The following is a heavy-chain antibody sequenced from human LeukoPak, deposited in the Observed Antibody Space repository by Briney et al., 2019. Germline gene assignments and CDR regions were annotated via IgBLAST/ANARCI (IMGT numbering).Heavy chain of an antibody. D-gene: IGHD2-2*01. V-gene: IGHV1-18*01. J-gene: IGHJ4*02. Sequence: GASVKVSCKASGYSFSTFGFSWVRQAPGQGLEWMGWIAAYNGNTNYAQMFQGRVTLTTDTSTSTAYMELRSLGSDDTAVYYCARESCTSTNCYFEYWGQGTLVTVSS. CDR2: IAAYNGNT. CDR1: GYSFSTFG. CDR3: ARESCTSTNCYFEY.